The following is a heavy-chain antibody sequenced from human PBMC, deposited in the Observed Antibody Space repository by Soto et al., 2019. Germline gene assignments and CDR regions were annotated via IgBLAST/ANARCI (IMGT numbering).Heavy chain of an antibody. CDR3: AKNPEWSSPDYYYCYYMDF. CDR1: GFTFSSYG. V-gene: IGHV3-30*18. Sequence: SGGSLRVSCAASGFTFSSYGMHWGRQAPGKGLEWVAVISYDGSNKYYADSVKGRFTISRDNSKNTLYLQMNSLRAEDTAVYYCAKNPEWSSPDYYYCYYMDFWGKGTTVTVSS. D-gene: IGHD3-3*01. J-gene: IGHJ6*03. CDR2: ISYDGSNK.